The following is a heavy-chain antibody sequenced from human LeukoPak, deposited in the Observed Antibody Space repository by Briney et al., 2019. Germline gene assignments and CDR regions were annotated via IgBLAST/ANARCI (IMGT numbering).Heavy chain of an antibody. CDR1: GFTLSNYG. Sequence: GGSLRLSCAASGFTLSNYGIHWVRQAPGKGLEWVAVISYDGNYKYYADSVKGRFTISRDNSKNTLFLQMNSLRAEDTAMYYWAKPPYYDFRGGMDVWGQGTTVTVSS. CDR2: ISYDGNYK. D-gene: IGHD3-3*01. V-gene: IGHV3-30*18. CDR3: AKPPYYDFRGGMDV. J-gene: IGHJ6*02.